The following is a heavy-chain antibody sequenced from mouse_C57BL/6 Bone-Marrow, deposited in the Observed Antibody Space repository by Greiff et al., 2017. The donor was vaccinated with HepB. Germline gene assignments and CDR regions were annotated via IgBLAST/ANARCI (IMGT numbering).Heavy chain of an antibody. D-gene: IGHD2-14*01. CDR1: GFTFSDYY. V-gene: IGHV5-12*01. J-gene: IGHJ3*01. Sequence: EVKVEESGGGLVQPGGSLKLSCAASGFTFSDYYMYWVRQTPEKRLEWVAYISNGGGSTYYPDTVKGRFTISRDNAKNTLYLQMSRLKSEDTAMYYCARRGTHGGFAYWGQGTLVTVSA. CDR2: ISNGGGST. CDR3: ARRGTHGGFAY.